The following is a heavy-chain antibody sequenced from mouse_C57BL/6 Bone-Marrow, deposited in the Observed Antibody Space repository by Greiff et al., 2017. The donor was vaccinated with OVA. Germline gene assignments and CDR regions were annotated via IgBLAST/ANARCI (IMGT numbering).Heavy chain of an antibody. D-gene: IGHD1-1*01. Sequence: EVKLVESGPELVKPGDSVKISCKASGYSFTGYFMNWVMQSHGKSLEWIGRINPYNGDTFYNQKFKGKATLTVDKSSSTAHMELRSLTSEDSAVYYCARGSSSSYAMDYWGQGTSVTVSS. CDR3: ARGSSSSYAMDY. CDR2: INPYNGDT. J-gene: IGHJ4*01. V-gene: IGHV1-20*01. CDR1: GYSFTGYF.